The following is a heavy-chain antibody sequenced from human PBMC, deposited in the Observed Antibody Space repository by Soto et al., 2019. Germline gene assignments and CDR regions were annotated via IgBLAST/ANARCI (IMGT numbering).Heavy chain of an antibody. V-gene: IGHV3-23*01. CDR2: ISGSGGST. J-gene: IGHJ6*01. CDR3: AKGQSYYYYYGMDV. CDR1: GFTFSSYA. Sequence: GGSLRLSCAASGFTFSSYAMSWVRQAPGKGLEWVSAISGSGGSTYYADSVKGRFTISRDNSKNTLYLQMNSLRAEDTAVYYCAKGQSYYYYYGMDVWGQGTTVTVSS.